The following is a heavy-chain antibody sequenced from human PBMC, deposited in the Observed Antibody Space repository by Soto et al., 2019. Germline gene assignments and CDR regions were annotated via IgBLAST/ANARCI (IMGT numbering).Heavy chain of an antibody. CDR2: INPNSGDT. Sequence: QVQLVQSGAEVKKPGASVKVSCKASGYIFTGYYMNWVRQAPGQGLEWMGWINPNSGDTNYAQKFQGRVTMTTDTSISTAYMELSRLRSDDTAVYYCARPYWGSNSCHNWFDPWGQGTLVTVSS. D-gene: IGHD2-2*01. CDR3: ARPYWGSNSCHNWFDP. V-gene: IGHV1-2*02. CDR1: GYIFTGYY. J-gene: IGHJ5*02.